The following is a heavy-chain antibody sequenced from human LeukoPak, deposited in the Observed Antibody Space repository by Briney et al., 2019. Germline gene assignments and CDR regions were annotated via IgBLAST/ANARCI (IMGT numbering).Heavy chain of an antibody. CDR2: ITGSGGTT. V-gene: IGHV3-23*01. J-gene: IGHJ4*02. CDR3: AKLGLKLGGDY. CDR1: GFTFSSYA. Sequence: GGSLRLSCAASGFTFSSYAMSWVRQAPGKGLEWVSTITGSGGTTYYADSVKGRFTISRDNSKNTLYLQMNSLRAEDTAVYYCAKLGLKLGGDYWGQGTLVTVSS. D-gene: IGHD3-16*01.